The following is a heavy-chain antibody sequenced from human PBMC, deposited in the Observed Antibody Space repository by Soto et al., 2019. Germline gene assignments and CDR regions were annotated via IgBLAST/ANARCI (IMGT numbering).Heavy chain of an antibody. Sequence: ASVKVSCKASGYTFTSYGISWVRQAPGQGLEWMGWISAYNGNANYAQKLQGRVTMTTDTSTSTAYMELRSLRSDDTAVYYCARDLGYGSGSYYNNYYYYGMDVWGQGTTVTVSS. V-gene: IGHV1-18*04. CDR1: GYTFTSYG. J-gene: IGHJ6*02. D-gene: IGHD3-10*01. CDR3: ARDLGYGSGSYYNNYYYYGMDV. CDR2: ISAYNGNA.